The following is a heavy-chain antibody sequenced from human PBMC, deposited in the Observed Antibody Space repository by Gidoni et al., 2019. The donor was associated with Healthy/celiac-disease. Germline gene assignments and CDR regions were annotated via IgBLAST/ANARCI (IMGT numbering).Heavy chain of an antibody. CDR3: ARGGYDSNWFDP. CDR1: GRSISSYY. J-gene: IGHJ5*02. CDR2: IYYSGST. D-gene: IGHD5-12*01. Sequence: QVQLQESGPGLVKPSETLSLTCTVSGRSISSYYWSWIRQPPGKGLEWIGYIYYSGSTNYNPSLKSRVTISVDTSKNQFSLKLSSVTAADTAVYYCARGGYDSNWFDPWGQGTLVTVSS. V-gene: IGHV4-59*01.